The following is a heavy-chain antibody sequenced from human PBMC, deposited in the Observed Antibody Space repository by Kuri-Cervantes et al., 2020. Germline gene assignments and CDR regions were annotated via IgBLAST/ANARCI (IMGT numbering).Heavy chain of an antibody. CDR1: GGTFSSYA. J-gene: IGHJ4*02. D-gene: IGHD3-9*01. CDR3: AKALYFDWLSYGYYFDY. CDR2: IIPIFGTA. V-gene: IGHV1-69*13. Sequence: SVKVSCKASGGTFSSYAISWARQAPGQGLEWMGGIIPIFGTANYAQKFQGRVTITADESTSTAYMELSSLRSEDTAVYYCAKALYFDWLSYGYYFDYWGQGTLVTVSS.